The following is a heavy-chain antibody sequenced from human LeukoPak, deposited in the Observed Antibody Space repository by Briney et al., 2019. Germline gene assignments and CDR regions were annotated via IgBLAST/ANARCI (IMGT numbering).Heavy chain of an antibody. J-gene: IGHJ3*02. CDR2: INQDGSAK. D-gene: IGHD5-18*01. CDR3: ARERIQLWSYRGAFDI. CDR1: GFTLSSHW. Sequence: GGSLRLSCAASGFTLSSHWMTWVRQAPGKGLEWVANINQDGSAKYCVGSVKGRFTISRDNAKNSMYLQMNSLRAEDTAVYYCARERIQLWSYRGAFDIWGQGTMVTVSS. V-gene: IGHV3-7*03.